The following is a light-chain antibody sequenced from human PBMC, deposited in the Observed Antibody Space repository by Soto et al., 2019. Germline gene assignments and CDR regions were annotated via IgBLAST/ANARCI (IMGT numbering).Light chain of an antibody. CDR2: GAS. CDR1: HSVSSSY. CDR3: QQYGSLPHA. V-gene: IGKV3-20*01. J-gene: IGKJ1*01. Sequence: GFAHSPCTVSLSPGQRAMLSFSASHSVSSSYLAWYQQKPGQAPRRLIYGASSRATGIPDRFSGSGSGTDFTLTISRLEPEDVAVDYCQQYGSLPHAFGQGTKVDIK.